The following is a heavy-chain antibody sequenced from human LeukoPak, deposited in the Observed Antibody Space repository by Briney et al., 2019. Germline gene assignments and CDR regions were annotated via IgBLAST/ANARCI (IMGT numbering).Heavy chain of an antibody. J-gene: IGHJ4*02. CDR3: ARDRTIFGVVIIGLFDY. V-gene: IGHV1-2*02. CDR2: INPNSGGT. CDR1: GYTFTGYY. Sequence: ASVKVSCKASGYTFTGYYMHWVRQAPGQGLEWMGWINPNSGGTNYAQKFQGRVTVTRDTSISTAYMELSRLRSDDTAVYYCARDRTIFGVVIIGLFDYWGQGTLVTVSS. D-gene: IGHD3-3*01.